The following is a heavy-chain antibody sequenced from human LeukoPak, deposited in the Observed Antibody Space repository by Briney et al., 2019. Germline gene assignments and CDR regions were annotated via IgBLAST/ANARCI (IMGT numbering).Heavy chain of an antibody. CDR2: ISYSGST. J-gene: IGHJ6*03. V-gene: IGHV4-59*01. CDR1: GGSISSYY. Sequence: PSETLSLTCTVSGGSISSYYWNWIRQPPGKGLEWIGSISYSGSTNYYPSLESRVTISADTSKNRISLKLRSVTAADTTVYYCARAPERWYSYGSYTYYYMDVWGKGTTVTVSS. D-gene: IGHD5-18*01. CDR3: ARAPERWYSYGSYTYYYMDV.